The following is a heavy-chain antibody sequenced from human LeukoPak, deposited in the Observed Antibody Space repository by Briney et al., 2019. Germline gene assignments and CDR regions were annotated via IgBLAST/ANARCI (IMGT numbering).Heavy chain of an antibody. CDR1: GGSISSGGYS. CDR3: ARVPYYDILTGTRGYYFDY. Sequence: ASETLSLTCAVSGGSISSGGYSWSWIRQPPGKGLEWIGYIYHSGSTHYNPSLKSRVTISVDRSKNQFSLELSSVTAADTAVYYCARVPYYDILTGTRGYYFDYWGQGTLVTVSS. D-gene: IGHD3-9*01. V-gene: IGHV4-30-2*01. CDR2: IYHSGST. J-gene: IGHJ4*02.